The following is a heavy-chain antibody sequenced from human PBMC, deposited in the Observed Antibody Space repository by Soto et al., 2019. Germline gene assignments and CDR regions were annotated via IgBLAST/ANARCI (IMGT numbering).Heavy chain of an antibody. V-gene: IGHV4-31*03. CDR1: GVSLNSGDYF. CDR2: ISYSGRT. CDR3: ARWTYLYDSSNIRYSGFDT. Sequence: PSETLSLTCTVSGVSLNSGDYFWSWVRQLPGKGLEWIGYISYSGRTFYSPIMNSRTSISADTSQNHFSLTMTSVIAADTAVYFCARWTYLYDSSNIRYSGFDTWGQGTKVTVSS. D-gene: IGHD3-22*01. J-gene: IGHJ3*02.